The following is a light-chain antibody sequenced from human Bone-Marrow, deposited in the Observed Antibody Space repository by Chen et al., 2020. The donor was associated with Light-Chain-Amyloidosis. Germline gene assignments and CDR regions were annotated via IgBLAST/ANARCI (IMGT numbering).Light chain of an antibody. V-gene: IGKV3-15*01. Sequence: EIVLTQSPATLSVSPGDRATLSCRANQNLGSILAWYQQKPGQSPRLLFYGASVRVPGTPARFSGSGYGTEFTLTISSLQSEDFAVYYCKKNTHWPFSFGPGTKVEI. CDR3: KKNTHWPFS. CDR2: GAS. J-gene: IGKJ3*01. CDR1: QNLGSI.